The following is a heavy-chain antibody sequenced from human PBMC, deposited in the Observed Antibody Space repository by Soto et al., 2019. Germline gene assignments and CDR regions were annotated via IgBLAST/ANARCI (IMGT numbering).Heavy chain of an antibody. CDR1: GYTFTGYY. J-gene: IGHJ6*02. CDR3: ARDSHSSGLYYYGMDV. D-gene: IGHD3-22*01. Sequence: ASVKVSCKASGYTFTGYYMHWVRQAPGQGLEWMGWINPNSGGTNYAQKFQGRVTMTRDTSISTAYMELSRLRSDDTAVYYCARDSHSSGLYYYGMDVWGQGTTVTVSS. CDR2: INPNSGGT. V-gene: IGHV1-2*02.